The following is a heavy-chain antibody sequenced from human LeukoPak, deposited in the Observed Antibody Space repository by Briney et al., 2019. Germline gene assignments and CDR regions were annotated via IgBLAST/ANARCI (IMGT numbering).Heavy chain of an antibody. CDR2: IYYGGST. CDR3: ATTIFGVLDP. D-gene: IGHD3-3*01. CDR1: GGSISSSSYY. Sequence: PSETLSLTCTVSGGSISSSSYYWGWIRQPPGKGLEWIGSIYYGGSTYYNPSLKSRVTISVDTSKNQFSLKLSSVTAADTAVYYCATTIFGVLDPWGQGTLVTVSS. V-gene: IGHV4-39*01. J-gene: IGHJ5*02.